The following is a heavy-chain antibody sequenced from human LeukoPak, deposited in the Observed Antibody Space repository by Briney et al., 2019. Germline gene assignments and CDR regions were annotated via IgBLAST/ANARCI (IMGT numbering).Heavy chain of an antibody. CDR3: ARDYWSYSATYPFLGMDV. J-gene: IGHJ6*02. Sequence: PSETQSLTCAVSGGSITHYYWSWIRQPPGKGLEWIGYIYCSGSTNYNPSLKSRVAISVDTSKNQFSLKLSSVTAADTAVNYCARDYWSYSATYPFLGMDVWGQGTTVTVSS. CDR1: GGSITHYY. D-gene: IGHD1-26*01. CDR2: IYCSGST. V-gene: IGHV4-59*01.